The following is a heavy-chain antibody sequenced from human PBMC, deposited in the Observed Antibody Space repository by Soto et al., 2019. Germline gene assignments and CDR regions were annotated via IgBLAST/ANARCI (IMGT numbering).Heavy chain of an antibody. D-gene: IGHD6-19*01. CDR3: AKVGSGWYYFDY. Sequence: GGSLRLSCAASGFTFSNYPMSWDRQAPGKGLEWVSGMSGGGASTYYADSVKGRFTITRDNSNNTLYLQMNSLRGEDTAIYYCAKVGSGWYYFDYWGQGTLVTVSS. CDR1: GFTFSNYP. V-gene: IGHV3-23*01. CDR2: MSGGGAST. J-gene: IGHJ4*02.